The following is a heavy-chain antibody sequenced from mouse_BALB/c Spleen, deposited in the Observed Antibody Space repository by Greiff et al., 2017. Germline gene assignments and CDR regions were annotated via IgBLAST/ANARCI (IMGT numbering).Heavy chain of an antibody. Sequence: EVKVVESGGGLVQPGGSLRLSCATSGFTFSDFYMEWVRQPPGKRLEWIAASRNKANDYTTEYSASVKGRFIVSRDTSQSILYLQMNALRAEDTAIYYCARGITTVPWFAYWGQGTLVTVSA. CDR2: SRNKANDYTT. CDR1: GFTFSDFY. J-gene: IGHJ3*01. V-gene: IGHV7-1*02. D-gene: IGHD1-1*01. CDR3: ARGITTVPWFAY.